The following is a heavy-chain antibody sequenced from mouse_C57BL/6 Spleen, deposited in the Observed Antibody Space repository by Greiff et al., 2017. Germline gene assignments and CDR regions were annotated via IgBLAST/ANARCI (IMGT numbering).Heavy chain of an antibody. CDR3: ASGETTVVAFDY. Sequence: QVQLQQSGAELVKPGASVKISCKASGYAFSSYWMNWVKQRPGKGLEWIGQIYPGDGDTNYNGKFKGKATLTADKTSSTAYMQLSSLTSEDSAVYCCASGETTVVAFDYWGQGTTLTVSS. CDR2: IYPGDGDT. D-gene: IGHD1-1*01. J-gene: IGHJ2*01. CDR1: GYAFSSYW. V-gene: IGHV1-80*01.